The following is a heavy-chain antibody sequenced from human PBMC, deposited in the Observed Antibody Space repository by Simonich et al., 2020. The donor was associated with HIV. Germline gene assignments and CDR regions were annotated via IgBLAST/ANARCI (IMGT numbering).Heavy chain of an antibody. J-gene: IGHJ4*02. CDR2: IYYSGST. CDR1: GGSISSSSYN. V-gene: IGHV4-39*01. Sequence: QLQLQESGPGLVKPSETLSLTCTVSGGSISSSSYNWGWIRQPPGKGLEWIGSIYYSGSTDYTPSLKSRVTISVDTSKNQFSLKLSSVTAADTAVYYCASCGYDFWSGYYTSPDYWGQGTLVTVSS. D-gene: IGHD3-3*01. CDR3: ASCGYDFWSGYYTSPDY.